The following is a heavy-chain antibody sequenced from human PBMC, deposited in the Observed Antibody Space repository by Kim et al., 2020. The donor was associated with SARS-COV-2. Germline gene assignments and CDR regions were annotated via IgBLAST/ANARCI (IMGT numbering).Heavy chain of an antibody. V-gene: IGHV3-21*01. CDR3: ARDGAIWIFGVVTMDV. CDR1: GFTFSSYS. J-gene: IGHJ6*02. CDR2: ISSSSSYI. D-gene: IGHD3-3*01. Sequence: GGSLRLSCAASGFTFSSYSMNWVRQAPGKGLEWVSSISSSSSYIYYADSVKGRFTISRDNAKNSLYLQMNSLRAEDTAVYYCARDGAIWIFGVVTMDVWGQGTTVTVSS.